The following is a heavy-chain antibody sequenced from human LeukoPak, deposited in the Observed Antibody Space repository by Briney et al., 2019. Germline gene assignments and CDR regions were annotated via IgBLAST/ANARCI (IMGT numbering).Heavy chain of an antibody. D-gene: IGHD3-22*01. V-gene: IGHV4-34*01. CDR3: ARGRGGYYDSSGYYYGFDY. CDR1: GGSFSGYY. J-gene: IGHJ4*02. Sequence: SETLSLTCAVYGGSFSGYYWSWIRQPPGKGLKWIGEINHSGSTNYNPSLKSRVTISVDTSKNQFSLKLSSVTAADTAVYYCARGRGGYYDSSGYYYGFDYWGQGTLVTVSS. CDR2: INHSGST.